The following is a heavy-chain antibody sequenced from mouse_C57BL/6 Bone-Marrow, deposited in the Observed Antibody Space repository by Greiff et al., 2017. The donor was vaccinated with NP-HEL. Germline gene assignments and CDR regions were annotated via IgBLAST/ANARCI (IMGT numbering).Heavy chain of an antibody. CDR2: INPYNGGT. V-gene: IGHV1-19*01. D-gene: IGHD1-1*01. J-gene: IGHJ3*01. Sequence: VQLQQSGPVLVKPGASVKMSCKASGYTFTDYYMNWVKQSHGKSLEWIGVINPYNGGTSYNQKFKGKATLTVDKSSSTAYMELNSLTSEDSAVYYCARFITTVVATRAWFAYWGQGTLVTVSA. CDR1: GYTFTDYY. CDR3: ARFITTVVATRAWFAY.